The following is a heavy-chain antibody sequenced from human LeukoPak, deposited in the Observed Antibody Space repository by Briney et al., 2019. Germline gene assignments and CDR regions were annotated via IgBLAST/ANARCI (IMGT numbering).Heavy chain of an antibody. CDR3: AGESLDYYGSGINYYYYYYMDV. CDR1: GGSISSGSYY. V-gene: IGHV4-61*02. Sequence: SQTLSLTCTVSGGSISSGSYYWSWIRQPAGKGLEWIGRIYTSGSTNYNPSLKSRVTISVDTSKNQFSLKLSSVTAADTAVYYCAGESLDYYGSGINYYYYYYMDVWGKGTTVTISS. CDR2: IYTSGST. J-gene: IGHJ6*03. D-gene: IGHD3-10*01.